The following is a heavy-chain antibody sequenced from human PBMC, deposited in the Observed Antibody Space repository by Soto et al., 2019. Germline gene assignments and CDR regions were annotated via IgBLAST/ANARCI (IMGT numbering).Heavy chain of an antibody. CDR1: GFTFSSYA. V-gene: IGHV3-30-3*01. J-gene: IGHJ1*01. D-gene: IGHD1-1*01. CDR3: ARPGGAGTRIPVTPEYFQH. CDR2: ISYDGSNK. Sequence: QVQLVESGGGVVQPGRSLRLSCAASGFTFSSYAMHWVRQAPGKGLEWVAVISYDGSNKYYADSVKGRFTISRDNSKNTLYLQMNSLRAEDTAVYYCARPGGAGTRIPVTPEYFQHWGQGTLVTVSS.